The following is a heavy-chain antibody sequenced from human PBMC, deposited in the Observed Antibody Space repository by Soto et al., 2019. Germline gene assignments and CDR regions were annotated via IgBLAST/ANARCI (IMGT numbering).Heavy chain of an antibody. CDR2: IYYSGST. V-gene: IGHV4-59*01. D-gene: IGHD6-6*01. Sequence: SETLSLTCTVSGGSISGYYCSWIRQPPGKGLEWIGYIYYSGSTNYNPSLKSRVTISVDTSKNQFSLKLSSVTAADTAVYYCARGSSIAARGRFDYWGQGTLVTVSS. CDR3: ARGSSIAARGRFDY. CDR1: GGSISGYY. J-gene: IGHJ4*02.